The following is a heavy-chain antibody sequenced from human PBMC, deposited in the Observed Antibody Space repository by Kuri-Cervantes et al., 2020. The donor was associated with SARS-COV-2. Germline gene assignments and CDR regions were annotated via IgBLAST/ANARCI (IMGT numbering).Heavy chain of an antibody. CDR2: INHSGST. CDR1: GGSISSSSYY. Sequence: SETLSLTCTVSGGSISSSSYYWGWIRQPPGKGLEWIGEINHSGSTNYNPSLKSRVTISVDTSKNQFSLKLSSVTAADTAVYYCARGANWNYVHNWFDPWGHGTQVTVAS. CDR3: ARGANWNYVHNWFDP. J-gene: IGHJ5*02. D-gene: IGHD1-7*01. V-gene: IGHV4-39*07.